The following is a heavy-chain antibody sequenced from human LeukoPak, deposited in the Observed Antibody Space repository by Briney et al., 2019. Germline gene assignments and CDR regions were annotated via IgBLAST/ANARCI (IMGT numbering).Heavy chain of an antibody. CDR1: GFTFSSYW. J-gene: IGHJ4*02. D-gene: IGHD2-15*01. CDR2: IKQDGSEK. V-gene: IGHV3-7*01. Sequence: GGSLRLSCAASGFTFSSYWMHWVRQAPGKGLEWVANIKQDGSEKYYVDSVKGRFTISRDNAKNSLYLQMNSLRAEDTAVYYCAKHDIPSVVAAYYFDYWGQGTLVTVSS. CDR3: AKHDIPSVVAAYYFDY.